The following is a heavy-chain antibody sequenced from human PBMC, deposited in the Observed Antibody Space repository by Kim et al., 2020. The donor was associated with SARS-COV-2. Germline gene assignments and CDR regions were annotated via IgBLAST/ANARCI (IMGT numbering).Heavy chain of an antibody. CDR3: ARLIAAAGTD. D-gene: IGHD6-13*01. J-gene: IGHJ4*02. V-gene: IGHV5-10-1*01. Sequence: TNYSPSFQGHVTISADKSISTAYLQWSSLKASDTAMYYCARLIAAAGTDWGQGTLVTVSS. CDR2: T.